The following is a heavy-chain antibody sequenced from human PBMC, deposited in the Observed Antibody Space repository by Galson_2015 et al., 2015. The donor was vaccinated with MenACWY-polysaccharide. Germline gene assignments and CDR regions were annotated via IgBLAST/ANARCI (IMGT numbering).Heavy chain of an antibody. Sequence: QSGASVKKPGDSVKVSCAASGYTFTSNGISWGRQSPGQGLEWMGWISTYNGNTGNAQKFQGRVTMTTDTSTATAFMELRSLGSDDTSVYSCARDGSSSTAPRPSKYWGQGTLVTVSS. CDR3: ARDGSSSTAPRPSKY. CDR1: GYTFTSNG. D-gene: IGHD6-6*01. CDR2: ISTYNGNT. J-gene: IGHJ4*02. V-gene: IGHV1-18*01.